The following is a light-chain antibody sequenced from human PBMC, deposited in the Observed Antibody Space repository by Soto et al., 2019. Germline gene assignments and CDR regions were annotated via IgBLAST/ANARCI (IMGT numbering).Light chain of an antibody. CDR3: QQRSNWPPEVI. CDR2: DAS. V-gene: IGKV3-11*01. Sequence: EIVLTQSPDTLSLSPGERATLSCRTSQSVGSTLAWYQQKPGQAPRLLGYDASNRATGIPARFSGSESRTDFTPTISSLEPEDFAVYYCQQRSNWPPEVIFGRSTKVDIK. CDR1: QSVGST. J-gene: IGKJ3*01.